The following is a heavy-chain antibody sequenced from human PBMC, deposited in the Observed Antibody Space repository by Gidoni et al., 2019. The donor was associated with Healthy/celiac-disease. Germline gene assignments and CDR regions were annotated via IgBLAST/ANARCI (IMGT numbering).Heavy chain of an antibody. J-gene: IGHJ4*02. D-gene: IGHD6-19*01. CDR2: IYYSGST. CDR1: GGSISSSSYY. V-gene: IGHV4-39*01. CDR3: ARRAVAGTSPHDY. Sequence: QLQLQESGPGLVKPSETLSLTCPVSGGSISSSSYYWGWTRQPPGKGLEWIGSIYYSGSTYYNPSLKSRVTISVDTSKNQFSLKLSSVTAADTAVYYCARRAVAGTSPHDYWGQGTLVTVSS.